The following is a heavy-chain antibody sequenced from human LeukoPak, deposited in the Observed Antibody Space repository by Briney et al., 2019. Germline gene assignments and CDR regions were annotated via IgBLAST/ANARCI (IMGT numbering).Heavy chain of an antibody. J-gene: IGHJ5*02. V-gene: IGHV1-8*01. D-gene: IGHD2-2*01. CDR3: ARGGWCSSTSCYLNWFNP. Sequence: ASVKVSYKASGYTFTSYDINWVRQATGQGLEWMGWMNPNSGNTGYAQKFQGRVTMTRNTSISTAYMELSSLRSEDTAVYYCARGGWCSSTSCYLNWFNPWGQGTLVTVSS. CDR1: GYTFTSYD. CDR2: MNPNSGNT.